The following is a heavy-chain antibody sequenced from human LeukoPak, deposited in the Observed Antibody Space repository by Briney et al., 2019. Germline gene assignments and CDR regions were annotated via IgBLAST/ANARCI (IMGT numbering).Heavy chain of an antibody. CDR3: AGSYYDRSGYPRFDY. V-gene: IGHV4-34*01. CDR2: INHSGST. D-gene: IGHD3-22*01. J-gene: IGHJ4*02. Sequence: SETLSLTCAVYGGSFSGYYWSWIRQPPGKGLEWIGEINHSGSTNYNPSLKSRVTISVDTSKNQFSLKLSSVTAADTAVYYRAGSYYDRSGYPRFDYWGQGTLVTVSS. CDR1: GGSFSGYY.